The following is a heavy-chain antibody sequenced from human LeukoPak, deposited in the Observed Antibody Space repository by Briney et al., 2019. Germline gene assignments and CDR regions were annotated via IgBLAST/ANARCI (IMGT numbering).Heavy chain of an antibody. J-gene: IGHJ4*02. D-gene: IGHD1-26*01. CDR2: ISSSGDKT. CDR3: AKGREPATDVKQTFDF. Sequence: GGSLRLSCGASGFTFTKYAMSWVRQGPGKGLEWVSAISSSGDKTHYVDSVKGRFTISRDNSRNTVYLQMNSLRVEDTALYYCAKGREPATDVKQTFDFWGQGALVTVSS. V-gene: IGHV3-23*01. CDR1: GFTFTKYA.